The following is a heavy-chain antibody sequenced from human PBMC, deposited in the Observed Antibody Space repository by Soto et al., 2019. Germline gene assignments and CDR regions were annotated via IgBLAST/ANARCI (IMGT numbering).Heavy chain of an antibody. Sequence: QVQLVQSGAEVRKPGSSVKVSCKASGGTFSRHAISWVRQAPGQGLEWMGGIIPIFGTANHAQKFQGRVTITADESTSTAYMELSSLRSEDTAVYYCARGDFWSGYLNYYYYGMDVWGQGTTVTVSS. CDR2: IIPIFGTA. J-gene: IGHJ6*02. V-gene: IGHV1-69*01. CDR3: ARGDFWSGYLNYYYYGMDV. D-gene: IGHD3-3*01. CDR1: GGTFSRHA.